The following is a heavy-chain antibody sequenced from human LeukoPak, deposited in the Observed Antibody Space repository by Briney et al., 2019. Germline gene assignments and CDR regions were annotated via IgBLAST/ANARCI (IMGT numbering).Heavy chain of an antibody. CDR1: GYIFTGYY. Sequence: GASVKVSCKASGYIFTGYYMHWVRQAPGQGPEWMGWINPNNGDTKYAQKFQGRVSMTRDTSITTAYMELSRLRSDDTAFYYCARNGRLLSGGNWFDPWGQGALVTVSS. CDR3: ARNGRLLSGGNWFDP. V-gene: IGHV1-2*02. CDR2: INPNNGDT. D-gene: IGHD1-26*01. J-gene: IGHJ5*02.